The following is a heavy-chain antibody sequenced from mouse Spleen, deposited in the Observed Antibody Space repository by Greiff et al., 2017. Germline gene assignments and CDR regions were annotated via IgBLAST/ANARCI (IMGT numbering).Heavy chain of an antibody. CDR1: GYTFTDYY. CDR2: INPYNGGT. D-gene: IGHD1-2*01. Sequence: EVQLQQSGPVLVKPGASVKMSCKASGYTFTDYYMNWVKQSHGKSLEWIGVINPYNGGTSYNQKFKGKATLTVDKSSSTAYMELNSLTSEDSAVYYCARDHYYDEGYAMDYWGQGTSVTVSS. V-gene: IGHV1-19*01. CDR3: ARDHYYDEGYAMDY. J-gene: IGHJ4*01.